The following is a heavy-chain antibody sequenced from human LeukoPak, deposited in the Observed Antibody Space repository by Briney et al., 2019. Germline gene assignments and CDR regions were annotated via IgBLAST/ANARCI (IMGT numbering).Heavy chain of an antibody. V-gene: IGHV1-2*02. CDR2: IHPNSGGT. Sequence: ASVKVSCKASGYSFTGYYMHWVRQAPGQGLEWMGWIHPNSGGTNYAQKFQGRVTMTGDTSISTAYMELSSLRSDDTAVYYCAGEWYSSGRYDYSGQGTLVTVSS. CDR3: AGEWYSSGRYDY. CDR1: GYSFTGYY. D-gene: IGHD6-25*01. J-gene: IGHJ4*02.